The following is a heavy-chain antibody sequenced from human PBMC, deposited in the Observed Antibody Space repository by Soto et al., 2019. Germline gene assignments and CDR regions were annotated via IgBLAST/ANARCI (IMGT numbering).Heavy chain of an antibody. CDR2: TYHSGRT. J-gene: IGHJ3*02. D-gene: IGHD3-22*01. CDR1: GDSFSSGDYY. CDR3: ARRHYYDSSGYADALDI. V-gene: IGHV4-30-4*01. Sequence: QVHLQESGPGLVEPSQTLSLTCTVSGDSFSSGDYYWSWIRQSPDKGLEWIGYTYHSGRTYYKPSLKRRVTSSADTSTNEFSLKLSSVTAADTAVYYCARRHYYDSSGYADALDIWGQGISVTVSS.